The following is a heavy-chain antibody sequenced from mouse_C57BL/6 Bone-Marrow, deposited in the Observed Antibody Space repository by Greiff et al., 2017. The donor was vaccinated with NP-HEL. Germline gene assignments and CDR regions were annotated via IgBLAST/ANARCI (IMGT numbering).Heavy chain of an antibody. CDR3: ARRGLVYYFDY. CDR2: IHPNSGST. Sequence: QVQLQQPGAELVKPGASVKLSCKASGYTFTSYWMHWVKQRTGQGLEWIGMIHPNSGSTNYNEKFKSKATLTVDKSSSTAYMQLSSLTSEDSAVYYCARRGLVYYFDYWGQGTTLTVSS. D-gene: IGHD2-4*01. J-gene: IGHJ2*01. CDR1: GYTFTSYW. V-gene: IGHV1-64*01.